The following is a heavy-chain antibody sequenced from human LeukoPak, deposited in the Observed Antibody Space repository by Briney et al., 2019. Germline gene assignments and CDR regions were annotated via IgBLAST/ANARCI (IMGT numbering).Heavy chain of an antibody. Sequence: PGGALRLSWSASGFPLSNYSWNWVRQAPRKGLEWVSSISISSSYIYYADSVKGRFNISRDNAKNSLYLQKNTMRGEDTGIYFYASMSIPPHPLDLWGQGTLVTVSS. V-gene: IGHV3-21*01. CDR1: GFPLSNYS. D-gene: IGHD5/OR15-5a*01. CDR2: ISISSSYI. CDR3: ASMSIPPHPLDL. J-gene: IGHJ5*02.